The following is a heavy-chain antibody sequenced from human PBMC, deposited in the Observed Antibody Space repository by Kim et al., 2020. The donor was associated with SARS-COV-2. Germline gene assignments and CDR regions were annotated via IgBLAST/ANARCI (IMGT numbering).Heavy chain of an antibody. V-gene: IGHV3-74*01. CDR3: ARQSYDILSGNSWFDP. D-gene: IGHD3-9*01. J-gene: IGHJ5*02. Sequence: GGSLRLSCAASGFTFSSYWMHWVRQAPGKGLVWVSRIHSDGSTTSYADSVKGRFTISRDNAKNTLYLQMNSLRAEDTAVYYCARQSYDILSGNSWFDPWGQGTLVTVSS. CDR2: IHSDGSTT. CDR1: GFTFSSYW.